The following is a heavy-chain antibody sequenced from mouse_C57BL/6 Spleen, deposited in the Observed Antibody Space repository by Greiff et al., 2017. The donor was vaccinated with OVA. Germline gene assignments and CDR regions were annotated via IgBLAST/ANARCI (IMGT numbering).Heavy chain of an antibody. CDR2: IYPGGGYT. CDR3: ARGGDYDGGLYAMDY. CDR1: GYTFTNYW. V-gene: IGHV1-63*01. Sequence: VQLQESGAELVRPGTSVKMSCKASGYTFTNYWIGWAKQRPGHGLEWIGDIYPGGGYTNYNEKFKGKATLTADKSSSTAYMQFSSLTSEDSAIYYCARGGDYDGGLYAMDYWGQGTSVTVSS. J-gene: IGHJ4*01. D-gene: IGHD2-4*01.